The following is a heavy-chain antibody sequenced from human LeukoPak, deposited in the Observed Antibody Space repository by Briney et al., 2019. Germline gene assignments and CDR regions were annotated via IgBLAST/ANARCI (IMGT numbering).Heavy chain of an antibody. CDR3: ARDNSMGDSAWWFDP. Sequence: ASVKVSCKASGYIFTTYFMHWLRQAPGQGLEWMGIINPSGDNTWYAQKFQGRVTMTRDMATSTDYMEVNSLRSEDTAVYYCARDNSMGDSAWWFDPWGQGTLVTVSS. CDR2: INPSGDNT. CDR1: GYIFTTYF. D-gene: IGHD5-12*01. J-gene: IGHJ5*02. V-gene: IGHV1-46*01.